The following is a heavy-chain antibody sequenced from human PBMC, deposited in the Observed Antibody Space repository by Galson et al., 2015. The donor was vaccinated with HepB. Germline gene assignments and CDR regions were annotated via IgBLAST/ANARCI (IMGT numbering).Heavy chain of an antibody. J-gene: IGHJ4*02. CDR2: IYSGGST. CDR1: GFTVSSNS. CDR3: ARDEGYYDSSGYYRNFDY. V-gene: IGHV3-53*01. Sequence: SLRLSCAASGFTVSSNSMSWVRQAPGKGLEWVSVIYSGGSTYYADSVKGRFTISRDNSKNTLYLQMNSRRAEDTAVEYCARDEGYYDSSGYYRNFDYWGQGTLVTVSS. D-gene: IGHD3-22*01.